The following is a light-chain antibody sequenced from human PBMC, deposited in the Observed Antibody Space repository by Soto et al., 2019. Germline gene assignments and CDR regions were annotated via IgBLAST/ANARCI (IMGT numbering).Light chain of an antibody. CDR2: AAS. Sequence: ESVLTESPGTLSLSPEERATLSCRASQSVSSYYLAWYQQKPGQAPRLLIYAASSRATGIPDRFRGGGSGTDFTLTLSRLEPEDFALYYCQQCGSSPWTFGQRTKVDIK. V-gene: IGKV3-20*01. J-gene: IGKJ1*01. CDR1: QSVSSYY. CDR3: QQCGSSPWT.